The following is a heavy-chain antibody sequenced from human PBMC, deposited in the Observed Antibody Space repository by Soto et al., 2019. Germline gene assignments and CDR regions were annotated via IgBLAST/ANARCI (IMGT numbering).Heavy chain of an antibody. Sequence: QPGGSLRLSCAASGFTFSSYEMNWVRQAPGKGLEWVSYISSSGSTIYYADSVKGRFTISRDNAKNSLYLQMNSLRAEDTAVYYCARDGSSYGYHYGMDVWGQGTTVTVSS. CDR3: ARDGSSYGYHYGMDV. D-gene: IGHD5-18*01. CDR2: ISSSGSTI. V-gene: IGHV3-48*03. CDR1: GFTFSSYE. J-gene: IGHJ6*02.